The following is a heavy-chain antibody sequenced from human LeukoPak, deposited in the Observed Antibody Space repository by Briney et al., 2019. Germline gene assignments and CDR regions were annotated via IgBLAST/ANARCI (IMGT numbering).Heavy chain of an antibody. D-gene: IGHD3-10*01. J-gene: IGHJ4*02. CDR1: GFTFSSYW. V-gene: IGHV3-74*01. Sequence: GGSLRLSCAASGFTFSSYWIHWVRQAPGKGLVWVSRINSDGSSTSYADSVKGRFTISRDNAKNTLYLQMNSLRAEDTAVYYCARAGYYGSGRYIDYWGQGTLVTVSS. CDR3: ARAGYYGSGRYIDY. CDR2: INSDGSST.